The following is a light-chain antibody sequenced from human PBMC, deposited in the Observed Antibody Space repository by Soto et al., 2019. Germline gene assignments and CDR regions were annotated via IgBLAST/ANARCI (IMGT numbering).Light chain of an antibody. Sequence: DNQMTQSPSTLSASVGDRVTITCRASQSISSWLAWYQQKPGKAPKLLIYKASSLESGVPSRFSGSESGTEFTLTISSLQPDDFATYYCQQYNSYSPYTFGQGTKLEIK. V-gene: IGKV1-5*03. CDR1: QSISSW. J-gene: IGKJ2*01. CDR2: KAS. CDR3: QQYNSYSPYT.